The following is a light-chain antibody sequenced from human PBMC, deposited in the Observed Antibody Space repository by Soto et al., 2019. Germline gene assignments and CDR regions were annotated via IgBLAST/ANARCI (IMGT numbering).Light chain of an antibody. V-gene: IGKV1-5*01. CDR3: QYYHGY. CDR1: QNITSW. Sequence: DMPMTQSPTTLSASVGDRVTITCRASQNITSWLAWYQQKPGKAPKVLIYDASTLESGVPSRFRGSGFGTEFTLTISSLQPDDFAAYDCQYYHGYFGQGTKLEIK. CDR2: DAS. J-gene: IGKJ2*01.